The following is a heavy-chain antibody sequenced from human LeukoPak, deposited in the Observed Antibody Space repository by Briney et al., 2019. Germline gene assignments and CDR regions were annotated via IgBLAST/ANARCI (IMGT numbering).Heavy chain of an antibody. CDR3: ARIHPYYYGSGTVDY. CDR1: GFTFSNAW. CDR2: IYYSGST. J-gene: IGHJ4*02. Sequence: GSLRLSCAASGFTFSNAWMSWVRQAPGKGLEWIGSIYYSGSTYYNPSLKSRVTISVDTSKNQFSLKLSSVTAADTAVYYCARIHPYYYGSGTVDYWGQGTLVTVSS. D-gene: IGHD3-10*01. V-gene: IGHV4-59*12.